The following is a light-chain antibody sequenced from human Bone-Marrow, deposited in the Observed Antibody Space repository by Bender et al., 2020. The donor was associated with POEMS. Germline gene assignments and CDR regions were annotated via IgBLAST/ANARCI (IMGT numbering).Light chain of an antibody. J-gene: IGLJ2*01. CDR1: SSDVGNFDL. V-gene: IGLV2-23*02. Sequence: QSALTQPASVSGSPGQSITISCTGTSSDVGNFDLVSWYQRHPGKAPKLLIYEVFKRPSGVSNRFSASKSGNTASLTISGLQTEDEADYYCSSYAGNTLYVIFGGGTKLTVL. CDR3: SSYAGNTLYVI. CDR2: EVF.